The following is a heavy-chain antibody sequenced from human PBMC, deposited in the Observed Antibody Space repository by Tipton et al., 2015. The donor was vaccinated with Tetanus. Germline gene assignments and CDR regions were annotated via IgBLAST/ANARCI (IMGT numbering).Heavy chain of an antibody. J-gene: IGHJ6*02. V-gene: IGHV4-59*01. CDR1: GGSISSYY. CDR3: ARVEAGGTSTEYYYYDGMDV. D-gene: IGHD2-15*01. CDR2: IYYSGST. Sequence: TLSLTCTVSGGSISSYYWSWIRQPPGKGLEWIGYIYYSGSTNYNPSLKSRVTISVDTSKNQFSLKLSSVTAADTAVYYCARVEAGGTSTEYYYYDGMDVWGQGTTVTVSS.